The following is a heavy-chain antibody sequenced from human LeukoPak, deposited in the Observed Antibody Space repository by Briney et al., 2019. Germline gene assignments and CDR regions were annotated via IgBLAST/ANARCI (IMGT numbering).Heavy chain of an antibody. CDR3: ARHEAGYSSGWPY. V-gene: IGHV4-39*01. Sequence: PSETLSLTCTVSGGSISSSSYYWGWIRQPPGKGLEWIGSIYYSGSTYYNPSLKSRVTISVDTSKNQFSLKLSSVTAADTAVYYCARHEAGYSSGWPYWGQGTLVTVSS. J-gene: IGHJ4*02. CDR1: GGSISSSSYY. CDR2: IYYSGST. D-gene: IGHD6-19*01.